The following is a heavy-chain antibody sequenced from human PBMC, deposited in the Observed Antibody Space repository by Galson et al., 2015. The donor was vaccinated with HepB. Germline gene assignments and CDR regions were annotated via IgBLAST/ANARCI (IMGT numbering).Heavy chain of an antibody. CDR1: GLTFSSYS. J-gene: IGHJ3*02. V-gene: IGHV3-48*01. Sequence: LRLSCAASGLTFSSYSMNWVRQAPGKGLEWVSYISSSSSTIYYADSVKGRFTISRDNAKNSLYLQMNSLRAEDTAVYYCARDQSVPAATYDAFDIWGQGTMVTVSS. D-gene: IGHD2-2*01. CDR2: ISSSSSTI. CDR3: ARDQSVPAATYDAFDI.